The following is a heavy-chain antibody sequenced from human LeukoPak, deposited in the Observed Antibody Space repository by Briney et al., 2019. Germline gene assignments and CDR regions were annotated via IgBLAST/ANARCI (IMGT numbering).Heavy chain of an antibody. Sequence: GGSLRLSCAASGFTFRSYWMDWVRQAPGKGLEWVANIKQDGSEKYYVDSVKGRFTISRDNAKNSLYLQMNSLRAEDTAVYYCARVVTMIGNYFDYWGQGTLVTVSS. D-gene: IGHD3-22*01. J-gene: IGHJ4*02. CDR2: IKQDGSEK. V-gene: IGHV3-7*01. CDR3: ARVVTMIGNYFDY. CDR1: GFTFRSYW.